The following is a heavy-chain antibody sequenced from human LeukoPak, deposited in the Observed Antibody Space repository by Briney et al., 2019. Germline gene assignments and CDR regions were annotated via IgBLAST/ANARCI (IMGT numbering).Heavy chain of an antibody. V-gene: IGHV4-34*01. Sequence: SETLSLTCAVYGGSFSGYYWSWIRQPPGKGLEWIGEINHSGSTNYNPSLKSRVTISVDTSKNQFSLKLSSVTAADTAVYYCASLSYYYGSGSYFWFDPWGQGTLVTVSS. CDR3: ASLSYYYGSGSYFWFDP. D-gene: IGHD3-10*01. J-gene: IGHJ5*02. CDR1: GGSFSGYY. CDR2: INHSGST.